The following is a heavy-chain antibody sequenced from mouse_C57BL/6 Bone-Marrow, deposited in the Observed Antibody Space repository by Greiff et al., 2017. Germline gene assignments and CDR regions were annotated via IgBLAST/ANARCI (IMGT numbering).Heavy chain of an antibody. J-gene: IGHJ3*01. CDR3: LDGTWFAY. CDR2: INPGSGNT. D-gene: IGHD2-1*01. V-gene: IGHV1-66*01. Sequence: QVQLQQSGPELVKPGASVKISCKASGYSFTSYYIHWVKQRPGQGLEWIGWINPGSGNTKYNEKFKGKATLTADTSSSTAYMQLSSLTSEDSAVYYCLDGTWFAYWGQGTLVTVSA. CDR1: GYSFTSYY.